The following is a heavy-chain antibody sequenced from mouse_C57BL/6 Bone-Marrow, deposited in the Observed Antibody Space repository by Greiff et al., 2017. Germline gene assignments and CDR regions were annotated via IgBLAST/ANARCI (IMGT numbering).Heavy chain of an antibody. CDR1: GFTFSSYA. V-gene: IGHV5-4*03. J-gene: IGHJ4*01. Sequence: EVKLVESGGGLVKPGGSLKLSCAASGFTFSSYAMSWVRQTPEKRLEWVATISDGGSYTYYPDNVKGRFTISRDNAKNNLYLQMSHLKSEDTAMYCGARSTTVGYAMDYWGQGTSVTVSS. CDR2: ISDGGSYT. D-gene: IGHD1-1*01. CDR3: ARSTTVGYAMDY.